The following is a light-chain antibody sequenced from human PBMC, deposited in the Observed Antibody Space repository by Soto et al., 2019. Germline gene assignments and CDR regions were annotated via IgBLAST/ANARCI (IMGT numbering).Light chain of an antibody. J-gene: IGLJ3*02. Sequence: QSVLTQPASVSGSPGQSITISCTGTSSDVGSYNLVSWYQQHPGKAPKLMIYKGSKRPSGVSNRFSGSKSGNTASLTISGLQAEDEADYYCCSYAGSSTLWVFGGGTKLTVL. V-gene: IGLV2-23*01. CDR2: KGS. CDR1: SSDVGSYNL. CDR3: CSYAGSSTLWV.